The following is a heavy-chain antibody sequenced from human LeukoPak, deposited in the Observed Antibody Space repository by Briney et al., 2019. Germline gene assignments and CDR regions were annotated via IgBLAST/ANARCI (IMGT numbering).Heavy chain of an antibody. CDR2: IYSDGTT. CDR1: GFPVSDNY. J-gene: IGHJ4*02. D-gene: IGHD5-18*01. CDR3: ARDPGYSYGFDY. Sequence: GGSLRLSCAASGFPVSDNYMSWVRQAPGKGLEWVSIIYSDGTTYYADSVKGRFTISRDNSKNSLYLQMNSLRAEDTAVYYCARDPGYSYGFDYWGQGTLVTVSS. V-gene: IGHV3-66*01.